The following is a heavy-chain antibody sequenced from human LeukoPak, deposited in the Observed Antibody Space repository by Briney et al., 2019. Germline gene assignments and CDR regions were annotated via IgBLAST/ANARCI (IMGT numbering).Heavy chain of an antibody. CDR1: GGSISSGGYY. Sequence: SQTLSLTCTVSGGSISSGGYYWSWIRQHPGKGLEWIGYIYYSGSTYYNPSLKSRVTISVDTSKNQFSLKLSSVTAADMAVYYCARVGREYDYVWGSYRQPLDYWGQGTLVTVSS. J-gene: IGHJ4*02. D-gene: IGHD3-16*02. V-gene: IGHV4-31*03. CDR2: IYYSGST. CDR3: ARVGREYDYVWGSYRQPLDY.